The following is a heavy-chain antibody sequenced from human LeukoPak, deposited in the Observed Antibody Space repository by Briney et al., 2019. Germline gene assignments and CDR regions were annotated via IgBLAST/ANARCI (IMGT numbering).Heavy chain of an antibody. Sequence: GGSLRLSCAVSGFSFSSAWMSWVRQAPGKGLEWVGRIKSKSDGGTTDYAAPVKGRFTISRDDSKNTLYLQMNSLKTEDTAVYYCTPHIFDRLWRGYWGQGTLLTVSS. J-gene: IGHJ4*02. D-gene: IGHD3-9*01. CDR3: TPHIFDRLWRGY. V-gene: IGHV3-15*01. CDR1: GFSFSSAW. CDR2: IKSKSDGGTT.